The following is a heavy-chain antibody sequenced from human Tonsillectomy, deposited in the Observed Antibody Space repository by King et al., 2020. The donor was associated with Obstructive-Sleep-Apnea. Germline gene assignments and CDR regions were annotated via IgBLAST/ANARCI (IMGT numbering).Heavy chain of an antibody. Sequence: QLQESGPGLVKPSETLSLTCTVSGGSISSSSYYWGWIRQPPGKGLEWIGSIYYSGSTYYNPSLKSRVTISVDTSKNQFSLKLISVTAAETAGYYCARGQRQLAAGGYYYYYYGMDVWGQGTTVTVSS. D-gene: IGHD6-6*01. J-gene: IGHJ6*02. V-gene: IGHV4-39*07. CDR2: IYYSGST. CDR3: ARGQRQLAAGGYYYYYYGMDV. CDR1: GGSISSSSYY.